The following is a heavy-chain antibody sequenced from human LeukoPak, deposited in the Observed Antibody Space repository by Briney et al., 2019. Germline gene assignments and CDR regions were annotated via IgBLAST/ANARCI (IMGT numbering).Heavy chain of an antibody. CDR3: ARAGVGVYCSSTSCYTGVDY. CDR2: IIPIFGTA. V-gene: IGHV1-69*05. Sequence: SVKVACKASGGTFSSYAISWVRQAPGQGLEWMGGIIPIFGTANYAQKFQGRVTITTDESTSTAYMELSSLRSEDTAVYYCARAGVGVYCSSTSCYTGVDYWGQGTLVTVSS. J-gene: IGHJ4*02. D-gene: IGHD2-2*02. CDR1: GGTFSSYA.